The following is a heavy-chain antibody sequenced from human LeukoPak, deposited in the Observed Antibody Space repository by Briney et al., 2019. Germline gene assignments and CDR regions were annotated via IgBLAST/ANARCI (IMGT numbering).Heavy chain of an antibody. CDR1: GFTVSSNY. Sequence: GGSLRLSCAASGFTVSSNYMSWVRQAPGKGLEWVSVISAGGRSAYYADSVKGRFTISRDNSKNTVSLQMNSLRAEDTAVYYCAKVEGYSNDWHDKYNWFDSWGQGTLVTVSS. D-gene: IGHD6-13*01. V-gene: IGHV3-23*01. CDR3: AKVEGYSNDWHDKYNWFDS. J-gene: IGHJ5*01. CDR2: ISAGGRSA.